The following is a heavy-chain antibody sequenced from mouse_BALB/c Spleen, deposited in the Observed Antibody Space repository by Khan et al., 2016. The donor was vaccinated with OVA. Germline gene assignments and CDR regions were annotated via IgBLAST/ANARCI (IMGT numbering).Heavy chain of an antibody. Sequence: VQLVESGPGLVKPSQSLSLTCTVTGYSITSEYAWNWIRQFPGNKLEWMGYINYSGNTRYNPSLKSRISITRDTSKNQFFLQLNSVTTEDTATYYCTRKDYYDYDPFPYWGQGTLVTVSA. CDR2: INYSGNT. CDR3: TRKDYYDYDPFPY. D-gene: IGHD2-4*01. CDR1: GYSITSEYA. J-gene: IGHJ3*01. V-gene: IGHV3-2*02.